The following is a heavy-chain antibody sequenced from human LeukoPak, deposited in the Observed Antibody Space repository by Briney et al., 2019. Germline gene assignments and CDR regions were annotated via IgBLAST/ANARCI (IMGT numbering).Heavy chain of an antibody. Sequence: GESLKISCKASGYSFTSYWIGWVRHVRGKGLEWMGISSPGDSHTRYSPSFQGQVTISADKSISTAYVQWSSLKASDTAMYYCARGGRSSYGLDVWGQGTTVTVSS. V-gene: IGHV5-51*01. J-gene: IGHJ6*02. CDR1: GYSFTSYW. D-gene: IGHD6-6*01. CDR2: SSPGDSHT. CDR3: ARGGRSSYGLDV.